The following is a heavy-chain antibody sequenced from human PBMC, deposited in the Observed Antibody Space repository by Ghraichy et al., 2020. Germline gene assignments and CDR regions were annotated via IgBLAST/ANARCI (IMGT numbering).Heavy chain of an antibody. V-gene: IGHV1-2*06. D-gene: IGHD3-3*02. Sequence: ASVKVSCKSSGYTFTSYYIHWMRQAPGHGPEWMGRNNPNSGAPIYAQKFQGRVTMTRDTSITTAYIELSRLTFDDTAIYYCAREWAFSTADYWGQGTLVTVSS. J-gene: IGHJ4*02. CDR1: GYTFTSYY. CDR3: AREWAFSTADY. CDR2: NNPNSGAP.